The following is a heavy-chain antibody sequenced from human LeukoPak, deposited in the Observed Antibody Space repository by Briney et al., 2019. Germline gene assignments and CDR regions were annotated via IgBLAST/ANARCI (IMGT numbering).Heavy chain of an antibody. CDR3: ARSGGYSSSWSL. Sequence: SETLSLTCTVSGGSISTYYWNWIRQPPGKGLEWIGYIYYSGGTNYNLSLKSRVTISVDTSKNQFSLKLNSVTAADTAVYYCARSGGYSSSWSLWGQGTLVSVSS. J-gene: IGHJ4*02. D-gene: IGHD6-13*01. CDR1: GGSISTYY. CDR2: IYYSGGT. V-gene: IGHV4-59*01.